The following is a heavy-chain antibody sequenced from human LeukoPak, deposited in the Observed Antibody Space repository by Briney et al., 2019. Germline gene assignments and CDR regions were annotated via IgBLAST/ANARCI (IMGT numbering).Heavy chain of an antibody. J-gene: IGHJ3*02. CDR2: IRSKANSYAT. CDR1: GFTFSGSA. CDR3: TKPTSYYDSSGRDI. D-gene: IGHD3-22*01. V-gene: IGHV3-73*01. Sequence: GGSLRLSCAASGFTFSGSAMHWVRQASGKGLEWVGRIRSKANSYATAYAASVKGRFTISGDDSKNTAYLQMNSLKTEDTAVYYCTKPTSYYDSSGRDIWGQGTMVTVSS.